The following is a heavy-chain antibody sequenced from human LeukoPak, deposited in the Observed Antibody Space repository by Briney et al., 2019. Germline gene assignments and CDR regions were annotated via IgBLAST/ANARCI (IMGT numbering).Heavy chain of an antibody. CDR3: ARVSTSGYRDWLDP. CDR1: GYTFTGYD. D-gene: IGHD3-9*01. J-gene: IGHJ5*02. CDR2: IYPKSGGT. V-gene: IGHV1-2*02. Sequence: ASVKVSCKASGYTFTGYDIHWVRQAPGQGLEWMGWIYPKSGGTNSAQRFQGRVTMTRDTSISTAYMELSRLRFDDTAVYYCARVSTSGYRDWLDPWGQGTLVTVSS.